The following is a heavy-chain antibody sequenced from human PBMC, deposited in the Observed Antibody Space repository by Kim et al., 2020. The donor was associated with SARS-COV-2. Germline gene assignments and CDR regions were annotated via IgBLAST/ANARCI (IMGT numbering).Heavy chain of an antibody. J-gene: IGHJ3*02. CDR3: AREVDAAGGSDAFDI. CDR2: MYYSGTP. D-gene: IGHD6-13*01. CDR1: GASITSANYF. Sequence: SETLSLTCTVSGASITSANYFWGWIRQQPGKGLEWIGYMYYSGTPYYNPSLKSRVTISRDTSTNTFSLRLTSVTAADTAVYYCAREVDAAGGSDAFDIWGQGTVVTVSS. V-gene: IGHV4-31*03.